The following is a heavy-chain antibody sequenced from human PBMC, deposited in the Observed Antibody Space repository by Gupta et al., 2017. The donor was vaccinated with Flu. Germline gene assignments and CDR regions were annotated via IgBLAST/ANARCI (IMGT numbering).Heavy chain of an antibody. CDR3: VEQPGNKATS. CDR1: GGSFSSLT. V-gene: IGHV1-69*02. CDR2: VIPSLKMT. Sequence: QVHLVQSGPEVVRPGSSLKVSCKASGGSFSSLTISWVRHAPGQGLEWMGRVIPSLKMTNFAQKFKDRITFSADEVSSVVYMEMHSLTFDDTATYYCVEQPGNKATSWGQGTRVVVAS. D-gene: IGHD1-1*01. J-gene: IGHJ5*02.